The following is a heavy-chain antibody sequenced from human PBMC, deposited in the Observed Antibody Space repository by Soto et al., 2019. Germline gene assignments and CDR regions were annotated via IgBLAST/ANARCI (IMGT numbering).Heavy chain of an antibody. V-gene: IGHV1-18*01. J-gene: IGHJ6*02. D-gene: IGHD3-22*01. CDR1: GYTFTSYG. CDR2: ITAYNGNT. CDR3: ARPADYYDSSGYGPIYGMDV. Sequence: GASVKVSCKASGYTFTSYGISWVRQAPGQGLEWMGWITAYNGNTNYAQKLQGRVTMTTDTSTSTAYMELRSLRSDDTAVYYCARPADYYDSSGYGPIYGMDVWGQGTTVPVSS.